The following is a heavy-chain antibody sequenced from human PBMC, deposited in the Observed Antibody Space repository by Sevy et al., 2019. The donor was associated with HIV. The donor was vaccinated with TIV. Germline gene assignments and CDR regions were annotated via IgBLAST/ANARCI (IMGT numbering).Heavy chain of an antibody. CDR2: INAIISNI. D-gene: IGHD2-15*01. J-gene: IGHJ4*02. V-gene: IGHV3-21*01. Sequence: GGSLRLSCAASGFTFSSYAMNWVRQAPGKGLEGVSSINAIISNIYYADSVKGRFTISRDNAENSLYLQMNSVRAEDTAVYYCARDLFSGGNAVYGYWGQGTLVTVSS. CDR1: GFTFSSYA. CDR3: ARDLFSGGNAVYGY.